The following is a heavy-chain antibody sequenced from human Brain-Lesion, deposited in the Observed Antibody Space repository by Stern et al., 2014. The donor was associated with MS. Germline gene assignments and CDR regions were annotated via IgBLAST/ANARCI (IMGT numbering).Heavy chain of an antibody. Sequence: EVQLVQSGGDLVQPGRSLRLSCAAFGFTFDDYAMHWVRQGPGKGLEWVAGISWNSGTIGYADSVKGRFTTSRDNAYSSLYLQMNSLRPEDTALYYCARVITGSSAYFAYWGQGTLVTVSS. CDR2: ISWNSGTI. J-gene: IGHJ4*02. D-gene: IGHD1-14*01. CDR1: GFTFDDYA. CDR3: ARVITGSSAYFAY. V-gene: IGHV3-9*01.